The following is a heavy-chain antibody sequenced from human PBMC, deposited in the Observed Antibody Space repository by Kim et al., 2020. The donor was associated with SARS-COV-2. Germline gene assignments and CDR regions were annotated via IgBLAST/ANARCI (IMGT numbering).Heavy chain of an antibody. Sequence: SETLSLTCAVYGGSFSGYYWSWIRQPPGKGLEWIGEINHSGSTNYNPSLKSRVTISVDTSKNQFSLKLSSVTAADTAVYYCARSRAAAFDYWGQGTLVTVSS. V-gene: IGHV4-34*01. J-gene: IGHJ4*02. D-gene: IGHD6-13*01. CDR3: ARSRAAAFDY. CDR1: GGSFSGYY. CDR2: INHSGST.